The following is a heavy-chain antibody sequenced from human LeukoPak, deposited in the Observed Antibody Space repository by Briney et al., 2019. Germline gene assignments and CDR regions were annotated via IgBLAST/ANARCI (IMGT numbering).Heavy chain of an antibody. J-gene: IGHJ4*02. D-gene: IGHD6-13*01. Sequence: PSETLSLTCAVYGGSFSGYYWSWIRQPPGKGLEWIGEINHSGSTYYSPSLKSRVTISVDRSKNQFSLKLSSVTAADTAVYYCARPVDSSSWYYFDYWGQGTLVTVSS. V-gene: IGHV4-34*01. CDR1: GGSFSGYY. CDR3: ARPVDSSSWYYFDY. CDR2: INHSGST.